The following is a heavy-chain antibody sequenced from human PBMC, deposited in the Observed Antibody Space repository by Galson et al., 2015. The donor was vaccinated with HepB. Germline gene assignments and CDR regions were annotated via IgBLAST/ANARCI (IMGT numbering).Heavy chain of an antibody. Sequence: ETLSLTCAVFGGSTSSNTYYWSWIRQPPGRGLEWIGSIYYTGPTYYNPSLKSRVTISLDTSKNHFSLKLRSVTAADTAVYYCARHVGESGSYGMDVWGQGTTVSVSS. CDR1: GGSTSSNTYY. CDR3: ARHVGESGSYGMDV. V-gene: IGHV4-39*01. CDR2: IYYTGPT. D-gene: IGHD2-15*01. J-gene: IGHJ6*02.